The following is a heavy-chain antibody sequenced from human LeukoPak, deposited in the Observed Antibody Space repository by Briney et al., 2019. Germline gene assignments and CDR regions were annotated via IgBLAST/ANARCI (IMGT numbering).Heavy chain of an antibody. J-gene: IGHJ4*02. Sequence: GRSLRLSCAASGFTFDDYAMHWVRQAPGKGLEWVSGISWNSGSIGYADSGKGRFTISRDNAKNSLYLQMNSLRAEDMALYYCAKAQGGGGGSGDWLDYWGQGTLVTVSS. CDR2: ISWNSGSI. CDR3: AKAQGGGGGSGDWLDY. V-gene: IGHV3-9*03. D-gene: IGHD3-16*01. CDR1: GFTFDDYA.